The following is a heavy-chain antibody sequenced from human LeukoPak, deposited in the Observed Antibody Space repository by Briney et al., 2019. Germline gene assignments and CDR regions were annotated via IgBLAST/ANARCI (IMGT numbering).Heavy chain of an antibody. V-gene: IGHV3-69-1*01. CDR2: ITSNNDI. D-gene: IGHD2-21*02. J-gene: IGHJ4*02. CDR1: GFSFSSHN. Sequence: GGSLRLSCEAAGFSFSSHNMVWVRQAPGKGLEWVSCITSNNDIYYADVVKGRFTISRDNAKNSLYLQMNSLRGEDTAVYYCARYCSGYCYSCLLWGQGTLVTVSS. CDR3: ARYCSGYCYSCLL.